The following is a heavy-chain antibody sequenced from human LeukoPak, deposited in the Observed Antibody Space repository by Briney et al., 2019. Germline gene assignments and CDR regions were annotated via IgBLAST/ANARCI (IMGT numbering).Heavy chain of an antibody. Sequence: GGSLRLSCATSGFRFGDYWMSWVRQAPGKGLEWVALINEHASERYYAASVEGRFAISRDNSENSLYLQLNSLRAEDTAVYYCARDWRDDYTALFMRGQGTLVTVSS. D-gene: IGHD5-18*01. J-gene: IGHJ4*02. CDR1: GFRFGDYW. V-gene: IGHV3-7*01. CDR2: INEHASER. CDR3: ARDWRDDYTALFM.